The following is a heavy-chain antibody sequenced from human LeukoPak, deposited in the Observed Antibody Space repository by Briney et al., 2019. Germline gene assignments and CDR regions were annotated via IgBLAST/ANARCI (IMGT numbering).Heavy chain of an antibody. CDR1: GFTFSSYG. Sequence: GGSLRLSCAASGFTFSSYGMHWVRQAPGKGLEWVAVIWYDGSNKYYADSVKGRFTISRDNSKNTLYLQMNSLRAEDTAVYYCVRDTSNYGMDVWGQGTTVTVSS. D-gene: IGHD2-2*01. CDR3: VRDTSNYGMDV. V-gene: IGHV3-33*08. J-gene: IGHJ6*02. CDR2: IWYDGSNK.